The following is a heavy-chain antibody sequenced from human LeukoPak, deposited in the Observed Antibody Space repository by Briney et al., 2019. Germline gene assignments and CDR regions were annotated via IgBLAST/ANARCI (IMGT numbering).Heavy chain of an antibody. CDR2: INHSGST. D-gene: IGHD6-13*01. CDR3: ARGGPDGSSLDY. Sequence: SETLSLTCAVYGGSFSGYYWSWIRQPPGKGLEWIGEINHSGSTNYNPSLKSRVTISVDTSKNQFSLKLSSVTAADTAVYYCARGGPDGSSLDYWGQGALVTVSS. J-gene: IGHJ4*02. V-gene: IGHV4-34*01. CDR1: GGSFSGYY.